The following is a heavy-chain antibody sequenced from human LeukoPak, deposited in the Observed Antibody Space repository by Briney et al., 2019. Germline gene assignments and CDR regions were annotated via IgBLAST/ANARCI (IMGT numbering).Heavy chain of an antibody. V-gene: IGHV3-7*01. Sequence: PGGSLRLSCAASGFTFSTYWMNWVRQAPGKGLEWVANIKPDGSEKYYVDYVRGRFTISRDSAKNSLYLQMNSLRVEDTAVYYCARDWGHFDSWGQGTLVTVSS. CDR3: ARDWGHFDS. D-gene: IGHD7-27*01. CDR1: GFTFSTYW. CDR2: IKPDGSEK. J-gene: IGHJ4*02.